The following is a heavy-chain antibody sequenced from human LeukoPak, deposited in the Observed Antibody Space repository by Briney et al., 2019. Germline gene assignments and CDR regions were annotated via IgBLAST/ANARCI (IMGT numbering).Heavy chain of an antibody. D-gene: IGHD5-12*01. J-gene: IGHJ4*02. CDR2: INPSGGST. CDR3: ARAGGYSGYDSFLDY. CDR1: GYTFNSYA. V-gene: IGHV1-46*02. Sequence: ASVKVSCKASGYTFNSYAITWVRQAPGQGLEWMGIINPSGGSTSYAQKFQGRVTMTRDMSTSTVYMELSSLRSEDTAVYYCARAGGYSGYDSFLDYWGQGTLVTVSS.